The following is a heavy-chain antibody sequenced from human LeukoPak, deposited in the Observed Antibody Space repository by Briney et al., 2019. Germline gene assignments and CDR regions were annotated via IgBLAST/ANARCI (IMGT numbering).Heavy chain of an antibody. CDR3: ARDRPIPHLNWGFDY. D-gene: IGHD7-27*01. Sequence: GASVKVSCKTTGYTFTSYAIHWVRQAPGQRLEWMGGIIPIFGTANYVQKFQGRVTITADESTSTAYMELSSLRSEDTAVYYCARDRPIPHLNWGFDYWGQGTLVTVSS. J-gene: IGHJ4*02. CDR2: IIPIFGTA. V-gene: IGHV1-69*13. CDR1: GYTFTSYA.